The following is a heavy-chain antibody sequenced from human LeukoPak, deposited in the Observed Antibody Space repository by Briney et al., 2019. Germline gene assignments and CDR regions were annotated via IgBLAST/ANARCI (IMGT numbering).Heavy chain of an antibody. CDR1: GFTFSSST. CDR3: AITGVRDFDS. V-gene: IGHV3-23*01. D-gene: IGHD4-11*01. CDR2: ITSGGGGT. J-gene: IGHJ4*02. Sequence: GGSLRLSCAASGFTFSSSTMTWVRQTPGKGLEWVSSITSGGGGTYHADSVKGRFIISRDDSKDTLFLQMNSLRADDTAIYYCAITGVRDFDSWGQGILVNVSS.